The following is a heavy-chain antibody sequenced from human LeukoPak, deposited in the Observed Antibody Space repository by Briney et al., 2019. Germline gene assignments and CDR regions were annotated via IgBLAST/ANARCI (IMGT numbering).Heavy chain of an antibody. J-gene: IGHJ4*02. D-gene: IGHD5-18*01. CDR1: GFTFSDYY. CDR2: ISSSGSTI. V-gene: IGHV3-11*04. CDR3: ARDVTRIQLWSFSTAASDY. Sequence: NPGGSLRLSCAASGFTFSDYYMSWIRQAPGKGLEWVSYISSSGSTIYYADSVKGRFTISRDNAKNSLYLQMNSLRAEDTAVYYCARDVTRIQLWSFSTAASDYWGQGTLVTVSS.